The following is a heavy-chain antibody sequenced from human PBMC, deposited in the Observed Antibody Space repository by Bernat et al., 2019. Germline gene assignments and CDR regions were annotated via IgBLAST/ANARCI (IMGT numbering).Heavy chain of an antibody. Sequence: QVQLVQSGAEVKKPGASVKVSCKASGYTFTSYGISWVRQAPGQGLEWMGWISAYNGNTNYAQKLQGRVTMTTDTSTSTAYMELRSLRSDDTAVYYCARDRHFEVVAATKRDDAFDIWGQGTMVTVSS. CDR2: ISAYNGNT. J-gene: IGHJ3*02. CDR1: GYTFTSYG. D-gene: IGHD2-15*01. CDR3: ARDRHFEVVAATKRDDAFDI. V-gene: IGHV1-18*04.